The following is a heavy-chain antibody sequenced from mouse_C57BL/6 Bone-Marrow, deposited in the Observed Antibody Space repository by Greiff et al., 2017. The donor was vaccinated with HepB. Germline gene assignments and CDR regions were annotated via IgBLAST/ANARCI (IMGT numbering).Heavy chain of an antibody. CDR3: ARPGITTVVEGFAY. V-gene: IGHV1-18*01. D-gene: IGHD1-1*01. CDR2: INPNNGGT. CDR1: GYTFTDYN. J-gene: IGHJ3*01. Sequence: VQLQQSGPELVKPGASVKIPCKASGYTFTDYNMDWVKQSHGKSLEWIGDINPNNGGTIYNQKFKGKATLTVDKSSSTAYMELRSLTSEDTAVYYCARPGITTVVEGFAYWGQGPLVTVSA.